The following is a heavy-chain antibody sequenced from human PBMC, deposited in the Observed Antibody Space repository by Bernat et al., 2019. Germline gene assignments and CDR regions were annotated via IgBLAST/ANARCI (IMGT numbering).Heavy chain of an antibody. D-gene: IGHD6-19*01. CDR2: IYWDDDK. CDR1: GFSLSTNGVG. Sequence: QITLKESGPTLLKPTQTLTLTCTFSGFSLSTNGVGVGWIRQPPGKALEWLALIYWDDDKRYSPSLKSRLTITKDTSKNQVVLTMTNMDPVDTATYYCAHYTPKPGIAVTGINWFDPWGQGTLVTVSS. V-gene: IGHV2-5*02. J-gene: IGHJ5*02. CDR3: AHYTPKPGIAVTGINWFDP.